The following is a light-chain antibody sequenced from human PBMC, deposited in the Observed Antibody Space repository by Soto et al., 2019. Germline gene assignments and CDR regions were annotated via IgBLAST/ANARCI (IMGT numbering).Light chain of an antibody. Sequence: EIVMTQSPATLSVSPGERATLSCRASQSVGSNLAWFQQKPGQAPRLLVYGASTRATGVPGRFSGSGSGTVFTLTIASLQSEDFAVYYCQQHNYWPSLGQGTKLEIK. J-gene: IGKJ2*01. CDR3: QQHNYWPS. CDR1: QSVGSN. V-gene: IGKV3-15*01. CDR2: GAS.